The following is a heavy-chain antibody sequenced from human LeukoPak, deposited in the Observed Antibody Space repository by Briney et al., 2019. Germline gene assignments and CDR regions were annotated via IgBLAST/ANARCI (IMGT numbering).Heavy chain of an antibody. D-gene: IGHD6-13*01. CDR2: ISAYNGNT. CDR1: GYTFTSYG. Sequence: ASVKVSCRASGYTFTSYGISWVRQAPGQGLEWMGWISAYNGNTNYAQKLQGRVTMTTDTSTSTAYMELRSLRSDDTAVYYCAREATAAGSLDCWGQGTLVTVSS. V-gene: IGHV1-18*01. CDR3: AREATAAGSLDC. J-gene: IGHJ4*02.